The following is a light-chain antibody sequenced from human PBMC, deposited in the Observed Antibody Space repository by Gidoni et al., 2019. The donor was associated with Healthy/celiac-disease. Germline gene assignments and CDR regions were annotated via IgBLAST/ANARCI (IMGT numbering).Light chain of an antibody. CDR1: QSVSSSY. CDR3: QQYGSSPRT. Sequence: ELALTQSRGTLSLSPGERATLSCRASQSVSSSYLAWYQQKPGQAPRLLIYGASSRATVIPDRFSGSGAGTDFTLTISRLEPEDFAVYYCQQYGSSPRTFGQGTKVEIK. J-gene: IGKJ1*01. V-gene: IGKV3-20*01. CDR2: GAS.